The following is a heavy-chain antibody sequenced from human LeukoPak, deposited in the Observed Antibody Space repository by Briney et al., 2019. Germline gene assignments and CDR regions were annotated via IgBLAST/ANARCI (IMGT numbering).Heavy chain of an antibody. CDR1: GGSISSNNYY. CDR3: AREGYDSSGYYYGD. Sequence: SETLSLTCTVSGGSISSNNYYWGWIRQPAGKGLEWIGRIYTSGSTNYNPSLKSRVTISVDTSKNQFSLKLSSVTAADTAVYYCAREGYDSSGYYYGDWGQGTLVTVSS. CDR2: IYTSGST. V-gene: IGHV4-61*02. D-gene: IGHD3-22*01. J-gene: IGHJ4*02.